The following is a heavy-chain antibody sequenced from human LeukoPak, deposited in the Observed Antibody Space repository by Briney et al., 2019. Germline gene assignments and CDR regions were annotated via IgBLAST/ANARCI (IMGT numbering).Heavy chain of an antibody. CDR1: GYTLTELS. Sequence: ASVKVSCKVSGYTLTELSMHWVRKAPGKGLEWMGGFGPEDGETIYTQKFQGRVTMTEDTSTDTAYMELSSLRSEDTAVYYCAFASSGWYDYWGQGTLVTVSS. D-gene: IGHD6-19*01. CDR3: AFASSGWYDY. CDR2: FGPEDGET. V-gene: IGHV1-24*01. J-gene: IGHJ4*02.